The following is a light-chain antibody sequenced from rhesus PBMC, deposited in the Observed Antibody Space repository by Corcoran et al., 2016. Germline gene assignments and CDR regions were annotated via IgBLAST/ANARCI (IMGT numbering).Light chain of an antibody. CDR1: QSISSW. V-gene: IGKV1-22*01. J-gene: IGKJ3*01. CDR2: KAS. CDR3: LQYNSSPFT. Sequence: DIQMTQSPSSLSASVGDTVTITCRASQSISSWLDWFQQTPGKAPKLLIYKASSWQPGGPSRFSGSGSGTDVTLTISSLQPEDFATYYCLQYNSSPFTFGPGTKLDIK.